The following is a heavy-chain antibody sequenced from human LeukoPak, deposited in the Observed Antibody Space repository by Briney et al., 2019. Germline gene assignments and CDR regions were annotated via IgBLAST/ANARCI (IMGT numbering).Heavy chain of an antibody. V-gene: IGHV4-31*03. Sequence: PSQTLSLTCTVSGGSINSGGYYWNWIRQHPGKGLEWIGYIYYTGRTFYNPSLKSRVTMSADTSKNEFSLRLSSVTAADTAVYYCARGYCTTTSCYFPLKGFDPWGREPWSPSPQ. CDR3: ARGYCTTTSCYFPLKGFDP. J-gene: IGHJ5*02. D-gene: IGHD2-2*01. CDR2: IYYTGRT. CDR1: GGSINSGGYY.